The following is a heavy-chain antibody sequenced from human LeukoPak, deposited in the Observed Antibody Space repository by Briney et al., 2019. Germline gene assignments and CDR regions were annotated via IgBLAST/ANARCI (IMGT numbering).Heavy chain of an antibody. D-gene: IGHD5-24*01. CDR2: YYVGGAT. CDR1: GFSVTNNY. Sequence: GGSLRLSCAVSGFSVTNNYMSWVRQAPGKGLEWVSVYYVGGATYYADSVKGRFTISRDNSENTLYLQMKSLRAEDTAVYYCARGDGYNFFDYWGQGTLVTVSS. J-gene: IGHJ4*02. CDR3: ARGDGYNFFDY. V-gene: IGHV3-53*01.